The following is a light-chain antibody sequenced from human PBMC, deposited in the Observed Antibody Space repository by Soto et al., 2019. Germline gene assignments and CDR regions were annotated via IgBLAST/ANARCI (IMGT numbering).Light chain of an antibody. J-gene: IGKJ3*01. Sequence: EIVLTQSPGTLSLSPGERATLSCRASQSLGDNYLAWYQQKPGQAPRLLIYGASSRAAGIPGRFSASRSRTDFTLTITRLEPEDFAVDYCQQYGSSAGAFGPGTKVDLK. V-gene: IGKV3-20*01. CDR2: GAS. CDR3: QQYGSSAGA. CDR1: QSLGDNY.